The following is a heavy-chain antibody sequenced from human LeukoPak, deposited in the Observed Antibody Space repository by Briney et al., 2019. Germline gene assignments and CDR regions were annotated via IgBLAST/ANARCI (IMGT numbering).Heavy chain of an antibody. D-gene: IGHD3-3*01. Sequence: ASVKVSCKASGYTFTGYYMHWVRQAPGQGLEWMGWINPNSGGTNYAQKFQGRVTMTRDTSISTAYMELSRLRADDTAVYYCARAGALRDFWSGADWEYFDYWGQGTLVTVSS. V-gene: IGHV1-2*02. CDR1: GYTFTGYY. CDR3: ARAGALRDFWSGADWEYFDY. CDR2: INPNSGGT. J-gene: IGHJ4*02.